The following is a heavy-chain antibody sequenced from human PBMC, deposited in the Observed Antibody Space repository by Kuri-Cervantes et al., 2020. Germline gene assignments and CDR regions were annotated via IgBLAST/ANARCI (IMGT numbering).Heavy chain of an antibody. V-gene: IGHV3-23*01. Sequence: GGSLRLSCAASGFTFSSYAMSWVRQAPGKGLEWVSAISGSGGSTYYADSVKGRFTISRDNSKNTLYLQMNSLRAEDTAVYYCARDGSGSYYHDAFDIWGQGTMVTVSS. D-gene: IGHD3-10*01. J-gene: IGHJ3*02. CDR3: ARDGSGSYYHDAFDI. CDR1: GFTFSSYA. CDR2: ISGSGGST.